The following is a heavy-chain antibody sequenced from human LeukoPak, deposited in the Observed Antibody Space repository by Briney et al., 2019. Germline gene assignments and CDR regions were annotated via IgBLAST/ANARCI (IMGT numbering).Heavy chain of an antibody. CDR2: IWYDGSNR. CDR3: AKVPLGFCTRATCRYLDS. D-gene: IGHD2-8*01. J-gene: IGHJ4*02. Sequence: PGGSLRLSCAASGFTFSNYGMHWVRQAPGKGLEWVAFIWYDGSNRYYADSVKGRFTISRDNSENTLFPQMSSLRTEDTAVYYCAKVPLGFCTRATCRYLDSWGQGTLVTVSS. V-gene: IGHV3-30*02. CDR1: GFTFSNYG.